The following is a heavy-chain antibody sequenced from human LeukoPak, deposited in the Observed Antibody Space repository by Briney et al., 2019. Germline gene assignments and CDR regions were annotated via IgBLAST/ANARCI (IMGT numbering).Heavy chain of an antibody. Sequence: GGSLRLSCAASGFTFSSYAMSWVRQAPGKGLEKVSAISGSGGSTYYADSVKGRFTISRDNSKNTLYLQMNSLRAEDTAVYYCARPGLRYFDWLFQNWFDPWGQGTLVTVSS. CDR3: ARPGLRYFDWLFQNWFDP. D-gene: IGHD3-9*01. J-gene: IGHJ5*02. CDR1: GFTFSSYA. CDR2: ISGSGGST. V-gene: IGHV3-23*01.